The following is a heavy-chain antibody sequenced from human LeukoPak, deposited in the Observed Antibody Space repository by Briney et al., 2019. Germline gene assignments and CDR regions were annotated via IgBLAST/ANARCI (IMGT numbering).Heavy chain of an antibody. CDR3: ARGAFWAFDT. CDR2: ISESSSSYI. Sequence: PGGSLRLSCAASGFTFSSYTMHWVRQAPGKGPEWVSYISESSSSYIINADSMKGRFTISRDSAKRSLYLQMNSLRAEDTAVYYCARGAFWAFDTWSQGTMVTVSS. CDR1: GFTFSSYT. D-gene: IGHD2/OR15-2a*01. J-gene: IGHJ3*02. V-gene: IGHV3-21*01.